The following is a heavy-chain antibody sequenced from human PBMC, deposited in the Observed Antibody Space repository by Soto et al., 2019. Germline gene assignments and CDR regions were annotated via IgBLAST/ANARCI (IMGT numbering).Heavy chain of an antibody. CDR3: VRGYCSGGSCYSTLPHPFDY. D-gene: IGHD2-15*01. CDR2: IWYDGSNK. Sequence: GGSLRLSCAASGFTFSSYGMHWVRQAPGKGLEWVAVIWYDGSNKYYADSVKGRFTISRDNSKNTLYLQMNSLRAEDTAVYYCVRGYCSGGSCYSTLPHPFDYWGQGTLVTVSS. J-gene: IGHJ4*02. V-gene: IGHV3-33*01. CDR1: GFTFSSYG.